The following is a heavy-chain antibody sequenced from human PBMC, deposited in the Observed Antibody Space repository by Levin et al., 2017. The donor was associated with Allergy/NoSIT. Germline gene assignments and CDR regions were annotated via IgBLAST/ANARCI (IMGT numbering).Heavy chain of an antibody. CDR3: ARDPGVMSYFCDN. J-gene: IGHJ4*02. Sequence: AGGSLRLSCAASGFTFSSYGMHWVRQAPAKGLEWVSLIWYDVSKTSYADSVKGRFTISRDDSQSTLFLQMNSLRAEATAIYYCARDPGVMSYFCDNCGQGTLVTGSA. V-gene: IGHV3-33*01. CDR2: IWYDVSKT. CDR1: GFTFSSYG. D-gene: IGHD3-10*01.